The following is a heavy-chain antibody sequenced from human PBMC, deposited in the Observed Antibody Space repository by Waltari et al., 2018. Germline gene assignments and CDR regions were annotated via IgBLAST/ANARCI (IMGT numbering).Heavy chain of an antibody. CDR2: VLSTGKT. V-gene: IGHV4-4*02. Sequence: QLQLQESGPGLVKPSGTLSLSCAVSGDSVTSPNWWSWVRQSPQRGLEWIGQVLSTGKTNYSPSFASRATMSLDASNNQFSLKVTSATAADTAVYYCARDRGRGLYLDAWGPGTLVTVSP. CDR1: GDSVTSPNW. D-gene: IGHD2-15*01. CDR3: ARDRGRGLYLDA. J-gene: IGHJ5*02.